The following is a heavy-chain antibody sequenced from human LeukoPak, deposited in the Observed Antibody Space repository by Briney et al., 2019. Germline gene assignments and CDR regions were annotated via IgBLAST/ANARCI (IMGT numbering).Heavy chain of an antibody. CDR3: ARGHLDILTGYYSEYYFDY. V-gene: IGHV4-59*01. Sequence: SETLSLTCTVSGGSISSYYWNWIRQPPGKGLEWIGYIYYSGSTNYNPSLKSRVTISVDTSKNQFSLKLSSVTAADTAVYYCARGHLDILTGYYSEYYFDYWGQGTLVTVSS. CDR2: IYYSGST. J-gene: IGHJ4*02. CDR1: GGSISSYY. D-gene: IGHD3-9*01.